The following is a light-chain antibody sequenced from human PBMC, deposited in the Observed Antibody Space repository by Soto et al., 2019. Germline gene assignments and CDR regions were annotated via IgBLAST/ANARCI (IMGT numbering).Light chain of an antibody. CDR2: RAS. CDR1: QNIYYN. Sequence: IRMAQSPATVSGSAGESATRSWRASQNIYYNVAWYQHRPGQAPRLLIYRASTRAPGVPARFSGSGSGTEFTLPITSLQPEHLTVYSCLPYHHFWAFGQGTKVDI. CDR3: LPYHHFWA. J-gene: IGKJ1*01. V-gene: IGKV3-15*01.